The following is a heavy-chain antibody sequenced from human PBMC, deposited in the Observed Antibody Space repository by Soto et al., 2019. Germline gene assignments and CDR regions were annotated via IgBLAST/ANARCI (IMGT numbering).Heavy chain of an antibody. CDR3: ARALEWFPTTNPHDY. D-gene: IGHD3-3*01. CDR2: IIPIFGTA. Sequence: QVPLVQSGAEVKKPGSSVKVSCKASGGTFSSYAISWVRQAPGQGLEWMGGIIPIFGTANYAQKFQGRVTITADESTSTAYMELSSLRSEDTAVYYGARALEWFPTTNPHDYWGQGTLVTVSS. CDR1: GGTFSSYA. V-gene: IGHV1-69*01. J-gene: IGHJ4*02.